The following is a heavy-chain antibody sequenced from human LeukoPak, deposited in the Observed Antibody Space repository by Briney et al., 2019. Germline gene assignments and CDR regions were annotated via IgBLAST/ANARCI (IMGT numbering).Heavy chain of an antibody. J-gene: IGHJ4*02. D-gene: IGHD3-3*01. CDR2: IKQDGSEK. Sequence: GGSLRLSCAASGFTFSSYWMSWVRQAPGKGLEWVANIKQDGSEKYYVDSVRGRFTISRDNTMSSLYLQMSSLRAEDTAVYYCATDRGWRTSGYYLYYFEYWGQGTLVTFSS. CDR1: GFTFSSYW. V-gene: IGHV3-7*01. CDR3: ATDRGWRTSGYYLYYFEY.